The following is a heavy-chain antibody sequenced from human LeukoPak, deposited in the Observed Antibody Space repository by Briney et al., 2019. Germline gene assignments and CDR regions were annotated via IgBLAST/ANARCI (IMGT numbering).Heavy chain of an antibody. V-gene: IGHV1-18*01. J-gene: IGHJ4*02. CDR2: ISTSTGHT. Sequence: GASVKVSCKASGYTFTSFGIGWVRQAPGQRLEWMGWISTSTGHTNYTHHLQGRVSMTTDTSTNTVYMEMKSLTSDDSAVYYCARRSGTYSDFDFWGQGTLVTVSS. D-gene: IGHD1-26*01. CDR1: GYTFTSFG. CDR3: ARRSGTYSDFDF.